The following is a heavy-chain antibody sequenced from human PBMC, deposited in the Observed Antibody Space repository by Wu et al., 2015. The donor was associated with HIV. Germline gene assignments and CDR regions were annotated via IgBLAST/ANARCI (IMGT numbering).Heavy chain of an antibody. Sequence: QVQLVQSGAEVKKPGASVKVSCKASGYTFTGYYIHWVRQAPGQGLEWMGWINPNSGGTKYTQKFQGRVTMTRDTSINTAYMELNRLRSDDTAVYYCARGRGSNYYLDVWGKGTTVTVSS. CDR2: INPNSGGT. D-gene: IGHD3-10*01. V-gene: IGHV1-2*02. CDR3: ARGRGSNYYLDV. CDR1: GYTFTGYY. J-gene: IGHJ6*03.